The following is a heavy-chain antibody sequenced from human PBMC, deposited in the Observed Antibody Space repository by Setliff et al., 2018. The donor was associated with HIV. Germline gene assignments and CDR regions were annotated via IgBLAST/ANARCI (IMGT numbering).Heavy chain of an antibody. CDR2: IIPMYNIP. D-gene: IGHD6-13*01. J-gene: IGHJ3*02. CDR3: ARDQTSVAAAAFGGGSAWSDEGFDI. V-gene: IGHV1-69*13. Sequence: GASVKVSCKTSGGTLSNYVITWVRQAPGQGLEWMGMIIPMYNIPAYAQRFQGRVTLTADESTSTAYMELSSLSSEDTAVYYCARDQTSVAAAAFGGGSAWSDEGFDIWGQGTMVTVSS. CDR1: GGTLSNYV.